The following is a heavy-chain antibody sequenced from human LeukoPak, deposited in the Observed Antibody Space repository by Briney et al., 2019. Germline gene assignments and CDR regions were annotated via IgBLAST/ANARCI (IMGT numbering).Heavy chain of an antibody. V-gene: IGHV4-34*01. Sequence: ASETLSLTCEVHGGSFSGYSWNWIRQPPGKGLEWIGEIHRSGSTNYNASFKSRVIMSVDTSKNQFSLELSSLTAADTAVYYCARMPKHITILGTVPITPVWGQGTLVSVSS. D-gene: IGHD3-9*01. CDR1: GGSFSGYS. CDR2: IHRSGST. J-gene: IGHJ1*01. CDR3: ARMPKHITILGTVPITPV.